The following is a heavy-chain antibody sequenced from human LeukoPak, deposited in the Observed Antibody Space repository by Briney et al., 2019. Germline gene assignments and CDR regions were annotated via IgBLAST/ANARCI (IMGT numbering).Heavy chain of an antibody. CDR2: IDYRGST. Sequence: SETLSLTCTVSGGSISSYYGSWIRQPPGKGLEGIGYIDYRGSTNYNASLKSRVTISVDTSKNQFSLKLSSVTAADTAVSYCARVVAPHYFDYWGQGPLVTVSS. CDR3: ARVVAPHYFDY. V-gene: IGHV4-59*01. J-gene: IGHJ4*02. CDR1: GGSISSYY.